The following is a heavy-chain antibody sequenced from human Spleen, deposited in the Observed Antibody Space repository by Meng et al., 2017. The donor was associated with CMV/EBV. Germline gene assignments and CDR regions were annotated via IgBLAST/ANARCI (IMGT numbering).Heavy chain of an antibody. CDR2: INHSGGT. Sequence: RGYYWSWSRQSPGKELEWMGGINHSGGTPYTPSLKSRVTISIDTSKNQFSLKLASVTAADTAVYYCARGAGYCSPTNCYWRLDPWGQGILVTVSS. CDR1: RGYY. V-gene: IGHV4-34*01. D-gene: IGHD2-2*03. J-gene: IGHJ5*02. CDR3: ARGAGYCSPTNCYWRLDP.